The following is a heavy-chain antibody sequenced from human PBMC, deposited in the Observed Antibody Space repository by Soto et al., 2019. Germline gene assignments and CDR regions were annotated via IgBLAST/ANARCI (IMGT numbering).Heavy chain of an antibody. V-gene: IGHV3-23*01. CDR2: ITSAGST. D-gene: IGHD6-19*01. Sequence: EVQLLESGGDLAQPGGSLRLICAASGFTFSNYAMTWVRQSPGKGLEWVSTITSAGSTFYGDTVKGRFTISRDNSKSTLYLQMHSLGAEDTAVYYCAKTDNFHTQSSGWANRFDSWGQGTLVTVSS. CDR3: AKTDNFHTQSSGWANRFDS. J-gene: IGHJ4*02. CDR1: GFTFSNYA.